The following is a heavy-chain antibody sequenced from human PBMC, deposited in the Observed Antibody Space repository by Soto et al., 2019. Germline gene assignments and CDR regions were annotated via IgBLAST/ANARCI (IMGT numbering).Heavy chain of an antibody. J-gene: IGHJ4*02. CDR2: IYNSWST. CDR1: GSSIGSYY. CDR3: ARGEFGCSGGNCYVSFDS. Sequence: SETLSLTCSVSGSSIGSYYWTWIRQPPGKGLEWIGYIYNSWSTNYSPSLKSRVTISEDMSKSQFSLRLASVTAADTAVYYCARGEFGCSGGNCYVSFDSWGQGSLVTDSS. V-gene: IGHV4-59*01. D-gene: IGHD2-15*01.